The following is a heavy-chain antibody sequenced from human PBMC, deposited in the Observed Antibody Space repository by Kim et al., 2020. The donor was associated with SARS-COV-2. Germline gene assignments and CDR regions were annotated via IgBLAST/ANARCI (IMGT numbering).Heavy chain of an antibody. CDR1: GFTFSSYA. J-gene: IGHJ4*02. D-gene: IGHD1-26*01. V-gene: IGHV3-23*01. CDR2: ISASGGST. Sequence: GGSLRLSCAASGFTFSSYAMSWVRQAPGKGLEWVSGISASGGSTYYADSVKGRFTISRDNSKNTLYLQMNSLRAEDTAVYYCAKDRILGATPYYFDYWGQGTLVTVSS. CDR3: AKDRILGATPYYFDY.